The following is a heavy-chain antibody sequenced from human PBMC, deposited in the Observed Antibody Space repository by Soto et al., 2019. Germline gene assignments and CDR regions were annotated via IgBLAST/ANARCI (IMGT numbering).Heavy chain of an antibody. V-gene: IGHV3-23*01. CDR1: GFTFNNYA. J-gene: IGHJ4*02. Sequence: EVQLLESGGGLVQPGGSLRLSCAASGFTFNNYAMTWLRQAPGKGLEWVSAISGGGDTTSYAASVKGRFTVSRDGSKNARYLQMSSLRAEDTALYYCAKGRGGSGSLTPRVDFWGQGTLVTVSS. D-gene: IGHD3-10*01. CDR2: ISGGGDTT. CDR3: AKGRGGSGSLTPRVDF.